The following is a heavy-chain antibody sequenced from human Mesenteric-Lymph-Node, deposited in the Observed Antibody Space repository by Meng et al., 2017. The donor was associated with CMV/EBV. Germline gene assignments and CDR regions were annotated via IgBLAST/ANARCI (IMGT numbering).Heavy chain of an antibody. V-gene: IGHV4-34*01. CDR3: ARETTGGFDY. J-gene: IGHJ4*02. Sequence: ESLKISCAVYGGSFSGYYWNFIRQSPGKGLEWIGEINDSGRTNYNPSLKSRVTISVDTSKNQFSLKLTSVTAADTAVYYCARETTGGFDYWGQGTLVTVSS. CDR2: INDSGRT. CDR1: GGSFSGYY. D-gene: IGHD1-1*01.